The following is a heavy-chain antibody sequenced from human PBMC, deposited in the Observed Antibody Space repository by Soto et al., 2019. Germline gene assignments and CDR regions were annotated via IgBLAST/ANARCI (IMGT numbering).Heavy chain of an antibody. CDR1: GFTFSSYA. CDR2: ISYDGSNK. J-gene: IGHJ6*02. Sequence: QVQLVESGGGVVQPGRSLRLSCAASGFTFSSYAMHWVRQAPGKGLEWVAVISYDGSNKYYADSVKGRFTISRDNSKNTLYLQMNSLRAEDTAVYYCARQHYGSGRRKYGMDVWGQGTTVTVSS. CDR3: ARQHYGSGRRKYGMDV. D-gene: IGHD3-10*01. V-gene: IGHV3-30-3*01.